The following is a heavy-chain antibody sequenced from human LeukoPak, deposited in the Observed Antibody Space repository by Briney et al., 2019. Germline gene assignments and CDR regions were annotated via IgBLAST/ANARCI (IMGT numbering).Heavy chain of an antibody. D-gene: IGHD1-26*01. CDR2: INPNSGGT. J-gene: IGHJ4*02. CDR1: GYTFTGYY. CDR3: ARGAMGATNLDY. Sequence: ASVKVSCKASGYTFTGYYMHWVRQAPGQGLEWMGRINPNSGGTNYAQKFQGRVTMTRDTSISTAYMELSRLRSDDTAVYYCARGAMGATNLDYWGQGTLVTVSS. V-gene: IGHV1-2*06.